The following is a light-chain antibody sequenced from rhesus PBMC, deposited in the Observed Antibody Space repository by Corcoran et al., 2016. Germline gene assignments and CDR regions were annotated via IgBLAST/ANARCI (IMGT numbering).Light chain of an antibody. CDR2: RNN. J-gene: IGLJ6*01. V-gene: IGLV10-114*01. CDR3: SAWHSSLSAHV. CDR1: SHNVGNQG. Sequence: QAGLTQPPSVSKGLRQTATLTCTGTSHNVGNQGAAWLQQHQGHPPQLLSYRNNNRPSGTSERFSASRSGNTASLTINGLQPEDEADYYCSAWHSSLSAHVFGSGTKLTVL.